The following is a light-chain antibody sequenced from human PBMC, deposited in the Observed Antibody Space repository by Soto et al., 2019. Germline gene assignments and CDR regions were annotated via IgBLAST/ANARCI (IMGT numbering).Light chain of an antibody. CDR3: SSYVGNNNYV. Sequence: QSVLTQPPSASGSPGQSVTISCTGTSSDVGGYNYVSWYQQHPGKAPKVMIFEVNKRPSGVPDRFSGSKSGNTASLIVSGLQAEEEADYFCSSYVGNNNYVFGTGTKV. CDR1: SSDVGGYNY. CDR2: EVN. J-gene: IGLJ1*01. V-gene: IGLV2-8*01.